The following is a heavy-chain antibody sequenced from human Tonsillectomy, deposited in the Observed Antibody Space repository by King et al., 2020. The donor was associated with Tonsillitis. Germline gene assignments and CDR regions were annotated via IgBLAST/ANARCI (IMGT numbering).Heavy chain of an antibody. D-gene: IGHD6-25*01. J-gene: IGHJ3*02. CDR1: GFTFSDFY. Sequence: VQLVESGGGLVKPGGSLRLSCAASGFTFSDFYMSWVRQAPGKGLEWISYISSSSSDTNYADSVRGRFSISRDNAKNSWHLKMNSLRADDTAVYYCARVNFGSSGLDAFDIWGQGTMVTVSS. CDR3: ARVNFGSSGLDAFDI. V-gene: IGHV3-11*05. CDR2: ISSSSSDT.